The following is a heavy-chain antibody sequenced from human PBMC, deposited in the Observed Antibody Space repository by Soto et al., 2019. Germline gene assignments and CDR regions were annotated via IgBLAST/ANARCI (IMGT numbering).Heavy chain of an antibody. CDR1: GFTFSNAW. CDR3: TTDRPRLIDRRYYYGSGTKPGDDI. V-gene: IGHV3-15*01. J-gene: IGHJ3*02. D-gene: IGHD3-10*01. CDR2: IKSKTDGGTT. Sequence: GGSLRLSCAASGFTFSNAWMSWVRQAPGKGLEWVGRIKSKTDGGTTDYAAPVKGRFTISRDDSKNTLYLQMNSLKTEDTAVYYCTTDRPRLIDRRYYYGSGTKPGDDIWGQGTMVTVSS.